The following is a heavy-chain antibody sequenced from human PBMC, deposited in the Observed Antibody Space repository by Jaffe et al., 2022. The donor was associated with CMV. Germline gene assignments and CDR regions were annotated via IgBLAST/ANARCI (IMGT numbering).Heavy chain of an antibody. J-gene: IGHJ6*03. D-gene: IGHD3-16*02. CDR3: AHNRAFYTSRYHYYIDV. Sequence: QITLEESGPTLMKPTQTLTLTCTFSGFSLSTDGVGVGWIRQPPGKTLEWLALIYWNDDKRYSPSLESRLNITKDTSKNQVVLKMIHMDPADTATYYCAHNRAFYTSRYHYYIDVWGRGTPVTVSS. V-gene: IGHV2-5*01. CDR2: IYWNDDK. CDR1: GFSLSTDGVG.